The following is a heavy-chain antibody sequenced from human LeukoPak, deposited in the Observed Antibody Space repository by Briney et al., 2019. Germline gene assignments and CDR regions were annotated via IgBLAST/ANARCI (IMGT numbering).Heavy chain of an antibody. CDR2: IRYDGSNK. J-gene: IGHJ5*02. V-gene: IGHV3-30*02. CDR1: GFTFSSYG. CDR3: AKDHHDYGDYGGWFDP. D-gene: IGHD4-17*01. Sequence: GGSLRHSCAASGFTFSSYGMHWVRQAPGKGLEWVAFIRYDGSNKYYADSVKGRFTISRDNSKNTLYLQMNSLRAEDTAVYYCAKDHHDYGDYGGWFDPWGQGTLVTVSS.